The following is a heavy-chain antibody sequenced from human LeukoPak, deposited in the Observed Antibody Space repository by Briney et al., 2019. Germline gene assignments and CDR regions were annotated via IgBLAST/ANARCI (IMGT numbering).Heavy chain of an antibody. D-gene: IGHD6-13*01. V-gene: IGHV4-59*08. CDR1: GGSISSYY. J-gene: IGHJ6*02. CDR2: IYYSGST. Sequence: PSETLSLTCTVSGGSISSYYWSWIRQPPGKGLEWIGYIYYSGSTNYNPSLKSRVTISVDTSKNQFSLKLSSVTAADTAVYYCARTARPWWAAAGADHYYYYGMDVWGQGTTVTVSS. CDR3: ARTARPWWAAAGADHYYYYGMDV.